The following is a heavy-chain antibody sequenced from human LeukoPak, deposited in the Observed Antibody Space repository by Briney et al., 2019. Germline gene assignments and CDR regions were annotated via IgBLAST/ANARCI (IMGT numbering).Heavy chain of an antibody. CDR1: GGTFSSYA. V-gene: IGHV1-69*04. CDR2: IIPILGIA. J-gene: IGHJ4*02. CDR3: ARNPVPAAPFDY. D-gene: IGHD2-2*01. Sequence: ASVKVSCKASGGTFSSYAISWGRQAPGQGLEWMGRIIPILGIANYAQKFQGRGTITADKSTSTAYMEVSSLRSEDTGVYYCARNPVPAAPFDYWGQGTLVTVSS.